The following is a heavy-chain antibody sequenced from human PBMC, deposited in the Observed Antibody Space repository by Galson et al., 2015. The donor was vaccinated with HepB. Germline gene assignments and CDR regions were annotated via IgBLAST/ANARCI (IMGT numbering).Heavy chain of an antibody. D-gene: IGHD3-22*01. CDR3: AKEGSQYLLPYYDY. CDR1: GFSFSSYA. Sequence: SLRLSCAASGFSFSSYAMSWVRQAPGKGLEFVSTISGSGLSTYQADSVRGRFTISRDNSKNTLYLQMNSLRAEDTAVYYCAKEGSQYLLPYYDYWGQGTLVTASS. J-gene: IGHJ4*02. CDR2: ISGSGLST. V-gene: IGHV3-23*01.